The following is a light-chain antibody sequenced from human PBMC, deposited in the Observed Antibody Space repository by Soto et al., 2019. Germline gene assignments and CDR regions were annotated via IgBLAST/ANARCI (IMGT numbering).Light chain of an antibody. V-gene: IGKV3-15*01. CDR1: QSVSSN. Sequence: EIVMTQSPATLSVSQGERANLSCMASQSVSSNLAWYQQKPGQAPRLLIYDASTRATGVPARFSGSGSGAEFTLTISSLQSEDFAVYYCQQFNNWPLTFGGGPKVDI. J-gene: IGKJ4*01. CDR2: DAS. CDR3: QQFNNWPLT.